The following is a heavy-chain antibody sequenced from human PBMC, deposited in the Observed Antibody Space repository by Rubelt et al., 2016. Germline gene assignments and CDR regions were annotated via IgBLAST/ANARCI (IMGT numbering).Heavy chain of an antibody. J-gene: IGHJ3*02. Sequence: VRQAPGKGLEWVSSIRASGGSTYYAESVEGRVTISRDNSKNTLYLRMNSLRVEDTAVYYCAKDYGDYPNDAFDSWGQGTMVTVSS. CDR2: IRASGGST. D-gene: IGHD4-17*01. CDR3: AKDYGDYPNDAFDS. V-gene: IGHV3-23*01.